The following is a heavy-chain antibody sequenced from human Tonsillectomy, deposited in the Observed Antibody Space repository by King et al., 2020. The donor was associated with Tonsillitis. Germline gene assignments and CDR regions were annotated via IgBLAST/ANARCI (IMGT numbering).Heavy chain of an antibody. Sequence: QLVQSGGGLIQPGGSLRLSCAASGFTVSSNYMSWVRQAPGKGLEWVSVIYSGGSTYYADSVKGRFTISRDNSKNTLYLQMNSLRAEDTAVYYCARQSVGYCTNGVCYANYYYGMGVWGQGTTVTVSS. CDR1: GFTVSSNY. CDR3: ARQSVGYCTNGVCYANYYYGMGV. CDR2: IYSGGST. J-gene: IGHJ6*02. D-gene: IGHD2-8*01. V-gene: IGHV3-53*01.